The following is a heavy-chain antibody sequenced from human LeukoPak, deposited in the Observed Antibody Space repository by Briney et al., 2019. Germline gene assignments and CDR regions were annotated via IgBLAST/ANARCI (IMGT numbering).Heavy chain of an antibody. CDR3: ARGAIFVGGVGAQDY. D-gene: IGHD1-26*01. CDR1: GFTVTGNY. V-gene: IGHV3-53*01. CDR2: IYSGGST. Sequence: PGGSLRLSCAASGFTVTGNYMSWVRQAPGKGLEWVSVIYSGGSTFYADSVKGRFTISRDNSKNTLFLQMHSLRAEDTAVYYCARGAIFVGGVGAQDYWGQGTLATVSS. J-gene: IGHJ4*02.